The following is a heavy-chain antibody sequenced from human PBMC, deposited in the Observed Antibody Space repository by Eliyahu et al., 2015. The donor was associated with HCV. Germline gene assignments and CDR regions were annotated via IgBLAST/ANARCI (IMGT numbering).Heavy chain of an antibody. CDR2: INPNSGDT. V-gene: IGHV1-2*02. CDR1: GYTFTGYY. D-gene: IGHD4-17*01. Sequence: QVQLVQSGAEVKKPGASVKVSCKAXGYTFTGYYMHXVRQAPGQGLEWMGWINPNSGDTSYAQKFQGRVSMTRDTSISTAYMELSGLRSDDTAVYYCARDGEGGYGVAWGQGTLVTVSS. CDR3: ARDGEGGYGVA. J-gene: IGHJ5*02.